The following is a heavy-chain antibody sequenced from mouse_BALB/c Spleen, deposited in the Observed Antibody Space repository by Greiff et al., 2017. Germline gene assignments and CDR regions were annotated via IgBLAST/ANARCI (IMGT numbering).Heavy chain of an antibody. V-gene: IGHV1-7*01. CDR1: VYTFTSYW. CDR3: ARGAPTVVFDY. J-gene: IGHJ2*01. CDR2: INPSTGYT. Sequence: VQLQQSGAELAKPGASVKMSCKASVYTFTSYWMHWVKQRPGQGLEWIGYINPSTGYTEYNQKFKDKATLTADKSSSTAYMQLSSLTSEDSAVYYCARGAPTVVFDYWGQGTTLTVSS. D-gene: IGHD1-1*01.